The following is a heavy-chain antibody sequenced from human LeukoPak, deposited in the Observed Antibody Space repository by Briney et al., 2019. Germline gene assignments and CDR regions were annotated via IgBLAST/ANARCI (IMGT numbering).Heavy chain of an antibody. Sequence: ASVKVCCKASGFTFTSYYMHWVRQAPGQGLEWMGIINPSGGSTSYAQKFQGRVTMTRDTSTSTVYMELSSLRSEDTAVYYCAREEMDYYDSSGYLDYWGQGTLVTVSS. CDR2: INPSGGST. CDR3: AREEMDYYDSSGYLDY. J-gene: IGHJ4*02. CDR1: GFTFTSYY. D-gene: IGHD3-22*01. V-gene: IGHV1-46*01.